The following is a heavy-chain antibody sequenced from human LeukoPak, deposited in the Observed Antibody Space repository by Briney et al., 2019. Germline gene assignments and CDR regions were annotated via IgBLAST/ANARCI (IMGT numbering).Heavy chain of an antibody. V-gene: IGHV3-15*01. CDR3: TAMYYYDSSGYLFDY. D-gene: IGHD3-22*01. CDR2: IKSKTDGGTT. CDR1: GFTVSSNY. Sequence: GGSLRLSCAASGFTVSSNYMSWDRQAPGKGLEWVGRIKSKTDGGTTDYAAPVKGRFTISRDDSKNTLYLQMNSLKTEDTAVYYCTAMYYYDSSGYLFDYWGQGSLVTVSS. J-gene: IGHJ4*02.